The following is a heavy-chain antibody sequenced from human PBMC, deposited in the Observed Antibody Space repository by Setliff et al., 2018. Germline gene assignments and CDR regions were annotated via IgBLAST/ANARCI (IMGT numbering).Heavy chain of an antibody. V-gene: IGHV4-34*01. CDR1: GGTFSYYH. Sequence: SETLSLTCAASGGTFSYYHWTWIRQSPEKGLEWIGEINHRGSTNYNPSLKSRVTISIDTSKDQFSLKLISMSAADTAVYYCARGRNVAARLLDSWGQGTLVTVSS. CDR3: ARGRNVAARLLDS. CDR2: INHRGST. J-gene: IGHJ4*02. D-gene: IGHD6-6*01.